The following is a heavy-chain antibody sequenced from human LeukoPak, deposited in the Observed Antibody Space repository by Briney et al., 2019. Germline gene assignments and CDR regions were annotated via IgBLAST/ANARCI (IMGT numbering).Heavy chain of an antibody. V-gene: IGHV3-30-3*01. Sequence: GGSLRLSCAASGFTFSGSAMHWVRQAPGKGLEWVALISYDGSNYYYADSVKGRFTVSRDNSKNTLYLQMNSLRAEDTAVYYCARGAVGFDIWGQGTMVTVSS. CDR2: ISYDGSNY. CDR3: ARGAVGFDI. J-gene: IGHJ3*02. CDR1: GFTFSGSA. D-gene: IGHD6-19*01.